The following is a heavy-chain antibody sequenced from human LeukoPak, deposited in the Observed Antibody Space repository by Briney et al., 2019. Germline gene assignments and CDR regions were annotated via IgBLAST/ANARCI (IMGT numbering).Heavy chain of an antibody. CDR1: GFSFSTQE. Sequence: GGSLRLSCATSGFSFSTQEMTWVRQAPGKGLEWVSYISSNSRTIYYADSVKGRFTISRDNTRNSVFLQLNSLRVEDTGFYYCARGSYTGFDLYFDYWGQGTLVTVTS. CDR3: ARGSYTGFDLYFDY. D-gene: IGHD5-12*01. V-gene: IGHV3-48*03. J-gene: IGHJ4*02. CDR2: ISSNSRTI.